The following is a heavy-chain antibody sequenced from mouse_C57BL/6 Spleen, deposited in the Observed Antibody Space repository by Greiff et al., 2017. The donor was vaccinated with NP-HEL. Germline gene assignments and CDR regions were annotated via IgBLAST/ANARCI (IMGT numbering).Heavy chain of an antibody. CDR3: AKDSYCYYGLYYYAMDD. J-gene: IGHJ4*01. CDR1: GFSLTSYG. D-gene: IGHD2-12*01. V-gene: IGHV2-3*01. CDR2: IWGDGST. Sequence: VQLQQSGPGLVAPSQSLSITCTVSGFSLTSYGVSWVRQPPGKGLEWLGVIWGDGSTNYHSALISRLSISKDNYMSHIFLKLNNLQTDDTATNYCAKDSYCYYGLYYYAMDDWGQGTSVTVSS.